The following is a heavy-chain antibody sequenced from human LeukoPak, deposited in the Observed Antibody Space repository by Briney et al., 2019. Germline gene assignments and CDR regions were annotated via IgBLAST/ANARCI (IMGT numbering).Heavy chain of an antibody. J-gene: IGHJ4*02. CDR2: IYPDDSHT. V-gene: IGHV5-51*01. Sequence: GESLKISCRGSGYSFTTYWIACVRQMPGKGLEWMGMIYPDDSHTRYSPSFQGQVTISAAKSTSTASLQWSSLKASDTAMYYCARLLEGVAGTSGYWGQGTLVTVSS. CDR3: ARLLEGVAGTSGY. CDR1: GYSFTTYW. D-gene: IGHD6-19*01.